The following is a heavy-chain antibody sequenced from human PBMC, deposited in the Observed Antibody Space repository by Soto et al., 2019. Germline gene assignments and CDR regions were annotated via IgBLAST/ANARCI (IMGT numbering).Heavy chain of an antibody. Sequence: GGSLRLSCAASGFTFSSYAMSWVRQAPGKGLEWVSAISGSGCSTYFADSVKGRFTISRDNSKNTLYLQMNSPRAEDTALYYCAKAGGYGDYPLAWYFDLWGRGTLVTVSS. D-gene: IGHD4-17*01. CDR3: AKAGGYGDYPLAWYFDL. V-gene: IGHV3-23*01. CDR1: GFTFSSYA. J-gene: IGHJ2*01. CDR2: ISGSGCST.